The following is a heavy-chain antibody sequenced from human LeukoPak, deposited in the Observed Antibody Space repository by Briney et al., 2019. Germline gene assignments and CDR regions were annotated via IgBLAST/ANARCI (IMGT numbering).Heavy chain of an antibody. J-gene: IGHJ4*02. V-gene: IGHV1-2*02. D-gene: IGHD5-12*01. Sequence: ASVKVSCKASGYTLTGYYMHWVRQAPGQGLEWMGWINPNSGGTNYAQKFQGRVTMTRDTSISTAYMELSRLRSDDTAVYYCARDSGYDSSYFDYWGQGTLVTVSS. CDR3: ARDSGYDSSYFDY. CDR2: INPNSGGT. CDR1: GYTLTGYY.